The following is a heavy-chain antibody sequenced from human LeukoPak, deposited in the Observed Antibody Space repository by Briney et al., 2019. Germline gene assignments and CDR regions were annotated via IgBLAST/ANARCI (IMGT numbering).Heavy chain of an antibody. CDR3: ARRLTQYDCFDP. CDR2: TYYRSTWYN. D-gene: IGHD2-2*01. CDR1: GDSASSNSVT. Sequence: SQTLSLTCAISGDSASSNSVTWNWIRQSPSRGLEWLGRTYYRSTWYNDYAVSVRGRITVNPDTSKNQFSLHLNSVTPEDTAVYYCARRLTQYDCFDPWGQGILVTVSS. V-gene: IGHV6-1*01. J-gene: IGHJ5*02.